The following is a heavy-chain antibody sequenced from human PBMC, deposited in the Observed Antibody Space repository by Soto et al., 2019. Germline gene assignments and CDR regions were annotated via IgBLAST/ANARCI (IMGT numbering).Heavy chain of an antibody. D-gene: IGHD3-16*01. CDR2: ISPYNDYT. J-gene: IGHJ6*02. CDR3: ARGGDYDNYWGKCSHYGLDV. V-gene: IGHV1-18*01. CDR1: GYTFIRYG. Sequence: QVQLAQSANEVKKPGASVRVSCKAAGYTFIRYGIAWVRQAPGQGLEWMGWISPYNDYTVYAQKFQGRVSMTADTSTRTVYMNLGCLNSDDTAVYYCARGGDYDNYWGKCSHYGLDVWGQGTSVSVSS.